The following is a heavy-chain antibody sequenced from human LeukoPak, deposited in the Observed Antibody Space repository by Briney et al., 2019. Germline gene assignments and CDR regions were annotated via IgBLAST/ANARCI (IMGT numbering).Heavy chain of an antibody. CDR3: ARFRQGTAAFDV. CDR1: GFTFSDYW. D-gene: IGHD6-13*01. CDR2: MKDDGSER. Sequence: GGSLRLSCVASGFTFSDYWMSWVCQAPGEGGEWVTNMKDDGSERYYVDSVRGGFTVSRENAKQSQYLQMNRLRNDDTGVYYCARFRQGTAAFDVWGKGTTVTVSS. V-gene: IGHV3-7*01. J-gene: IGHJ6*04.